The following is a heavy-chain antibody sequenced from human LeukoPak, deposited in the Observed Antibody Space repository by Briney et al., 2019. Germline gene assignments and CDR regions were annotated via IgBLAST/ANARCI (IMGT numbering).Heavy chain of an antibody. CDR1: GGSFSGYY. D-gene: IGHD3-3*01. V-gene: IGHV4-34*01. J-gene: IGHJ5*02. Sequence: PSETLSLTCAVYGGSFSGYYWSWIRQPPGKGLEWIGEINHSGSTNYNPSLKSRVTISVDTSKTQFSLKRSSVTAADTAVYYCARGAVLRCLEWLLHNWFDPWGQGTLVTVSS. CDR3: ARGAVLRCLEWLLHNWFDP. CDR2: INHSGST.